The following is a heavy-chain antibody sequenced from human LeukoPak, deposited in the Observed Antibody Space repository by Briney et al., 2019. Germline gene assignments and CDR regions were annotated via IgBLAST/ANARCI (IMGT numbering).Heavy chain of an antibody. Sequence: PGRSLRLSCVTSGFNFNNYWMSWVRQVQGKGLEWLAYINEDGSAKSYVDSVKDRFTVSRDNARNSLYLQMNSLRAEDTAIYYCARDSSPRSSGQDWVYWGQGTLVTVSS. CDR1: GFNFNNYW. J-gene: IGHJ4*02. CDR2: INEDGSAK. CDR3: ARDSSPRSSGQDWVY. V-gene: IGHV3-7*01. D-gene: IGHD5-12*01.